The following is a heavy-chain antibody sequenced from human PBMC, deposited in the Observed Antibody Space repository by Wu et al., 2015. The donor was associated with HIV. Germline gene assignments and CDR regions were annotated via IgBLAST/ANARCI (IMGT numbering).Heavy chain of an antibody. J-gene: IGHJ4*02. D-gene: IGHD6-13*01. CDR2: IIPIFGTA. CDR3: ARDVGSSWHVIGRGYFDY. V-gene: IGHV1-69*12. Sequence: QVQLVQSGAEVKKPGSSVKVSCKASGGTFSSYAISWVRQAPGQGLEWMGGIIPIFGTANYAQKFQGRVTITADESTSTAYMELSSLRSEDTAVYYCARDVGSSWHVIGRGYFDYWGQGTLVTVSS. CDR1: GGTFSSYA.